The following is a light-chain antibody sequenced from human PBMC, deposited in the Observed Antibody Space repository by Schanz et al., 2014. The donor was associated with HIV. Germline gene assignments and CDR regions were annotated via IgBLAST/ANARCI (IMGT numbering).Light chain of an antibody. CDR1: SSDIGAYNL. Sequence: QSALTQPASVSGSPGQSITISCTGTSSDIGAYNLISWYQQHPGKAPKFIIYEGTKRPSGISNRFSGSKSGNTASLRISGLQAEDEADYYCCSYTGSGTLVFGGGTKLTVL. J-gene: IGLJ2*01. CDR3: CSYTGSGTLV. CDR2: EGT. V-gene: IGLV2-23*01.